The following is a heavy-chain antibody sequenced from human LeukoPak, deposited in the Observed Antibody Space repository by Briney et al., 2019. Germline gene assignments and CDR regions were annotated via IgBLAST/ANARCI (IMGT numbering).Heavy chain of an antibody. D-gene: IGHD3-22*01. CDR3: AKDSEGDHYDSYHDY. CDR1: GFTFDDYA. J-gene: IGHJ4*02. CDR2: ISWNSGSI. V-gene: IGHV3-9*01. Sequence: GRSLRLSCAASGFTFDDYAMHWVRQAPGKGLEWVSGISWNSGSIGYADSVKARFTISRDNAKNSLYLQMNSLRAEDTAVYYCAKDSEGDHYDSYHDYWGQGTLVTVSS.